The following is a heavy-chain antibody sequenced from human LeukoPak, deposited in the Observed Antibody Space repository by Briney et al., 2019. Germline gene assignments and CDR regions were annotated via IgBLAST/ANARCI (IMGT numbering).Heavy chain of an antibody. Sequence: GGSLRLSCAASGFTFSSYAMHWVRQAPGKGLEWVAVISYDGGNKYYADSVKGRFTISRDNSKNTLYLQMNSLRAEDTAVYYCAKDMGLPPGYMDVWGKGTTVTVSS. CDR1: GFTFSSYA. D-gene: IGHD1-7*01. J-gene: IGHJ6*03. V-gene: IGHV3-30-3*01. CDR2: ISYDGGNK. CDR3: AKDMGLPPGYMDV.